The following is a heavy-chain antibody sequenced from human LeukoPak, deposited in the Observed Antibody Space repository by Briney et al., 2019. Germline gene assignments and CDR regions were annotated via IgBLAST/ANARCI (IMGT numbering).Heavy chain of an antibody. V-gene: IGHV1-58*01. CDR2: IIVGSGNT. CDR3: AAVPIEYSSSSGSEPFDC. Sequence: SVKVSRKASGFTFTSSAVQWVRQARGQRLEWIGWIIVGSGNTNYAQKFQERVTITRDMSTSTAYMELSSLRSEDTAVYYCAAVPIEYSSSSGSEPFDCWGQGTLVTVSS. D-gene: IGHD6-6*01. CDR1: GFTFTSSA. J-gene: IGHJ4*02.